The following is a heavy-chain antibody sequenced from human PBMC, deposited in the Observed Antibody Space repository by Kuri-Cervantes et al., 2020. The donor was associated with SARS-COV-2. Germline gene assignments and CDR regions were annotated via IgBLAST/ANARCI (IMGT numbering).Heavy chain of an antibody. D-gene: IGHD3-22*01. CDR3: ASPRRNYYDSSGYYFWGFDY. V-gene: IGHV1-69*06. J-gene: IGHJ4*02. CDR1: GGTFSSYA. CDR2: IIPIFGTA. Sequence: SVNVSCKASGGTFSSYAISWVRQAPGQGLEWMGGIIPIFGTANYAQKFQGRVTITADKSTSTAYMELSSLRSEDTAVYYCASPRRNYYDSSGYYFWGFDYWGQGTLVTVSS.